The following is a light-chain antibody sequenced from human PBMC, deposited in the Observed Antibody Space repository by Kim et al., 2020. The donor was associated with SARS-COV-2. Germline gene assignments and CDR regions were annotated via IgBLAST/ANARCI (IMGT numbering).Light chain of an antibody. Sequence: SSELTQDPAVTVALGQTVRITCQGDCLKTSYASWYQQKRGQAPVLVLYGKNDRPSGIPDRFSGSTSLNTASLTITGAQAEDEADYYCNSRDSSGYHVVFGGGTQLTVL. CDR2: GKN. CDR3: NSRDSSGYHVV. V-gene: IGLV3-19*01. CDR1: CLKTSY. J-gene: IGLJ2*01.